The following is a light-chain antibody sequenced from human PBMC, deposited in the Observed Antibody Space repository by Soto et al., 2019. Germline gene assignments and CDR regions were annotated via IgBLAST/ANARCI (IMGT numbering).Light chain of an antibody. J-gene: IGLJ2*01. CDR1: SSDVGAYIF. Sequence: QSALTQPPSASGSPGQSVTISCTGTSSDVGAYIFVSWYQQHPGKAPKLMVYDVNRRPPGVPDRFFGSKSGNTASLTVSGLQAEDEADYYCCSYAGSSTFVVFGGGTQLTVL. CDR3: CSYAGSSTFVV. V-gene: IGLV2-8*01. CDR2: DVN.